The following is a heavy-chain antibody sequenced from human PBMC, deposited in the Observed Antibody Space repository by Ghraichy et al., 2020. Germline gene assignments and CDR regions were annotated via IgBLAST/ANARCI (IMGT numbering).Heavy chain of an antibody. CDR2: ISYDGSNK. CDR1: GFTFSSYA. V-gene: IGHV3-30-3*01. CDR3: AREMATISFDY. D-gene: IGHD5-24*01. J-gene: IGHJ4*02. Sequence: GGSLRLSCAASGFTFSSYAMHWVRQAPGKGLEWVAVISYDGSNKYYADSVKGRFTISRDNSKNTLYLQMNSLRAEDTAVYYCAREMATISFDYWGQGTLVTVSS.